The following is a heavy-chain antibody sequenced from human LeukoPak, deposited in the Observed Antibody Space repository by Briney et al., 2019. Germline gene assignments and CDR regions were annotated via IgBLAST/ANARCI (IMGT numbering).Heavy chain of an antibody. J-gene: IGHJ6*03. CDR3: ARSLSVSSGWPSYYYYYYMDV. D-gene: IGHD6-19*01. CDR1: GYTFTSYD. Sequence: ASVKVSCKASGYTFTSYDIIWVRQATGQGLEWVGWMNPNSGNTGYAQKFQGRVTMTRNTSISTAYMELSSLRSEDTAVYYCARSLSVSSGWPSYYYYYYMDVWGKGTTVTISS. V-gene: IGHV1-8*01. CDR2: MNPNSGNT.